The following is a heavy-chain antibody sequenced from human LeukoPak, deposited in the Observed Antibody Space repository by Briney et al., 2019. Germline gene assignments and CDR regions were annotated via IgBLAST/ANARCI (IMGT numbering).Heavy chain of an antibody. CDR1: GYTFTGYY. V-gene: IGHV1-2*06. D-gene: IGHD2-15*01. CDR3: VWEYCGGGSCYSSDAFDI. Sequence: ASVKVSCKPSGYTFTGYYMHWVPQAPGQGLEWMGRINPNSGGTNYAQNFQGRVTMTRDTSISTAYIELSRLRSDDTAVYYCVWEYCGGGSCYSSDAFDIWGQGTMVTVSS. J-gene: IGHJ3*02. CDR2: INPNSGGT.